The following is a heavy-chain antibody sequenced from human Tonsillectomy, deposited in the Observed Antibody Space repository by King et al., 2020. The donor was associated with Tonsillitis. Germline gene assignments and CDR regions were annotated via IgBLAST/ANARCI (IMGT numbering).Heavy chain of an antibody. CDR1: GFTFSSYG. Sequence: VQLVESGGGVVQPGRSLRLSCAASGFTFSSYGMHWVRPAPGKGLEWVAVISYDGSNKYYADSVKGRFTISRDNSKNTLYLQMNSLRAEDTAVYYCAKEAGATSIDYWGQGTLVTVSS. CDR3: AKEAGATSIDY. D-gene: IGHD1-26*01. V-gene: IGHV3-30*18. J-gene: IGHJ4*02. CDR2: ISYDGSNK.